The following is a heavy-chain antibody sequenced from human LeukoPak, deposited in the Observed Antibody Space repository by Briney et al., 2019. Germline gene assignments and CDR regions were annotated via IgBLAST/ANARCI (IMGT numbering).Heavy chain of an antibody. CDR1: GGSFSGYY. D-gene: IGHD2-8*01. CDR2: INHSGST. CDR3: ARGREDIVLMVYAIHPSPYYMDV. V-gene: IGHV4-34*01. Sequence: SETLSLTCAVYGGSFSGYYWSWIRQPPGKGLEWIGEINHSGSTNYNPSLKSRVTISVDTSKNQFSLKLSSVTAADTAVYYCARGREDIVLMVYAIHPSPYYMDVWGKGTTVTVSS. J-gene: IGHJ6*03.